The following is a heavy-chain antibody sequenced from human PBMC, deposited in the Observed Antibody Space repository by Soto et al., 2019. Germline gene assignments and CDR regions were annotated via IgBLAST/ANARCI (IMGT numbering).Heavy chain of an antibody. Sequence: PGVSLKISCKGSGYNCTSYGITWMRQMPGKGLEWMGRIDPSDSYTNYSPSFQGHVTISADKSISTAYLQWSSLEASDTAMYYCARLDPNSWFDPWGQGTLVTVSS. CDR1: GYNCTSYG. V-gene: IGHV5-10-1*01. D-gene: IGHD1-1*01. J-gene: IGHJ5*02. CDR3: ARLDPNSWFDP. CDR2: IDPSDSYT.